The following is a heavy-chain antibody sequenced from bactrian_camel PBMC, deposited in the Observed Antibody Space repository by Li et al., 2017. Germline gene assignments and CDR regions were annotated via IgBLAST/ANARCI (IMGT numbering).Heavy chain of an antibody. J-gene: IGHJ6*01. Sequence: QVQLVESGGGSVQAGGNLTLSCLASGYRSMNCIGWFRQAPGKEREGVASMYTGGGSAYYADSVKGRFTISRDSVKKTLYPQMNSLKPEDTAMYYCGAELSGMGWAHLVRNPDFSYQGQGTQVTVS. V-gene: IGHV3S1*01. D-gene: IGHD5*01. CDR2: MYTGGGSA. CDR3: GAELSGMGWAHLVRNPDFSY. CDR1: GYRSMNC.